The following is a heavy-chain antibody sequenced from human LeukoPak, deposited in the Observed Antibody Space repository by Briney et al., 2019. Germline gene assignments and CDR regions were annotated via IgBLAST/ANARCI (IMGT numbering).Heavy chain of an antibody. Sequence: ASVKVSCKASGYTFTSYAMHWVRQAPGQRLEWMGWINAGNGNTKYSQKSQGRVTITRDTSASTAYMELSSLRSEDTAVYYCARALSYGDSLDYWGQGTLVTVSS. CDR1: GYTFTSYA. J-gene: IGHJ4*02. D-gene: IGHD4-17*01. CDR2: INAGNGNT. V-gene: IGHV1-3*01. CDR3: ARALSYGDSLDY.